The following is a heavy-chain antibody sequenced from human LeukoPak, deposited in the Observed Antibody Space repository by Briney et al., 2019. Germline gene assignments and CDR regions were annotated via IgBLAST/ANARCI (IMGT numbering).Heavy chain of an antibody. CDR2: ISGSWGST. CDR1: GFTFSSYA. V-gene: IGHV3-23*01. D-gene: IGHD2-15*01. CDR3: AKGRRYCSGGSCYHFDY. J-gene: IGHJ4*02. Sequence: GGSLRLSCAASGFTFSSYAMSWVRQAPGKGLEWVSAISGSWGSTHYADYVKGRFTISRDNSKNTLYLQMHSLRAEDTAVYYCAKGRRYCSGGSCYHFDYWGQGTLVTVSS.